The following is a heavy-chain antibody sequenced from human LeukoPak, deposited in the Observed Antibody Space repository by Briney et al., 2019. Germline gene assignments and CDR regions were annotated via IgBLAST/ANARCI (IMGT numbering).Heavy chain of an antibody. J-gene: IGHJ4*02. V-gene: IGHV3-74*01. D-gene: IGHD4-23*01. CDR3: AGGPYGGTINY. Sequence: GGSLRLSCAASGVTFSSYWMHWVRQAPGKGLIWVSRINSDESSTSYADSVRGRFTISRDNAKNTLYLQMNSLKAEDTAVYYCAGGPYGGTINYWGQGTLVTVSS. CDR2: INSDESST. CDR1: GVTFSSYW.